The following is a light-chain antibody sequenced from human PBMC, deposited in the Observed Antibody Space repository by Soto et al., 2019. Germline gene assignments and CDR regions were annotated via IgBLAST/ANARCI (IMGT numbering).Light chain of an antibody. Sequence: EIVLTQSPGTLSLSPGERVTLSWRASQRVSSSYLAWYQQKPGQAPRLLIYGASSRATGIPDRFSGSGSGTDFTLTISRLDPEDFAVYYCQQYVSSQTFGQGTKVEIK. J-gene: IGKJ1*01. CDR3: QQYVSSQT. V-gene: IGKV3-20*01. CDR1: QRVSSSY. CDR2: GAS.